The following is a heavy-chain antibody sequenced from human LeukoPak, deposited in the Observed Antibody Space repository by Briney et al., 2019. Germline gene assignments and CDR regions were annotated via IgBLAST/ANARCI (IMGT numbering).Heavy chain of an antibody. D-gene: IGHD3-22*01. Sequence: ASVKVSCKVSGYTLTELSMHWVRQAPGKGLEWMGGFDPEDGETIYAQKFQGRVTMTEDTSTDTAYMELSSLRSEDTAVYYCATGTYYYDSSGYYFYFDYWGQGTLVTVSS. CDR1: GYTLTELS. CDR3: ATGTYYYDSSGYYFYFDY. J-gene: IGHJ4*02. V-gene: IGHV1-24*01. CDR2: FDPEDGET.